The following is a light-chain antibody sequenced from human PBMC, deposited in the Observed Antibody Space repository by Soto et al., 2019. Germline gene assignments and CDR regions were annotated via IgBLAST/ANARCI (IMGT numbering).Light chain of an antibody. CDR2: DAS. CDR3: QQYGKSPQIT. V-gene: IGKV3-20*01. CDR1: QSLVNTY. Sequence: EVVLTQSPGSLSLSPGDRATLSCRASQSLVNTYVAWYQQKAGQAPRLLIYDASTRATGIPDRFSGSGSGTDFTLSISRLEPEDFAVYYCQQYGKSPQITFGQGTRLEIK. J-gene: IGKJ5*01.